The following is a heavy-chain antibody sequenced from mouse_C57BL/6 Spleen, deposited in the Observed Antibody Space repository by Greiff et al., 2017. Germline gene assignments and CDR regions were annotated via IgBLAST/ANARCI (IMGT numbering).Heavy chain of an antibody. J-gene: IGHJ2*01. D-gene: IGHD4-1*01. Sequence: LVKPGASVKMSCKASGYTFTDYYMNWVKQSHGKSLEWIGVINPYNGGTSYNQKFKGKATLTVDKSSSTAYMELNSLTSEDSAVYYCARGSELFDYWGQGTTLTVSS. CDR2: INPYNGGT. V-gene: IGHV1-19*01. CDR1: GYTFTDYY. CDR3: ARGSELFDY.